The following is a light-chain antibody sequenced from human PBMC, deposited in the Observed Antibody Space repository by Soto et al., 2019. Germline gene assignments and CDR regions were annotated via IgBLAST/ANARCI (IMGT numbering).Light chain of an antibody. CDR2: KAS. CDR1: QSISIW. J-gene: IGKJ1*01. Sequence: DIQMTQSPSTLSASVGDRVTISCRASQSISIWLAWYQQKPGKAPKLLIHKASTLERGVPPRFSGSGSGTDFTLTISSLQPDDFAVYYCQQYDRYSRGAFGQGTKVEVK. V-gene: IGKV1-5*03. CDR3: QQYDRYSRGA.